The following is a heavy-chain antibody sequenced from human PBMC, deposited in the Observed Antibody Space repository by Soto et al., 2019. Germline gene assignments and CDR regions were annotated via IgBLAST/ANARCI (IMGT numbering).Heavy chain of an antibody. D-gene: IGHD3-3*01. CDR3: APGGQFWEWLLGGLAQKYYYYGMDV. V-gene: IGHV3-30*03. J-gene: IGHJ6*02. Sequence: QVQLVESGGGVVQPGRSLRLSCAASGFTFSSYGMHWVRQAPGKGLEWVAGISYDGSNKYYADSVKGRFTISRDNSKNTLDLQMNSLRAEDTAVYYCAPGGQFWEWLLGGLAQKYYYYGMDVWGQGTTVTVSS. CDR1: GFTFSSYG. CDR2: ISYDGSNK.